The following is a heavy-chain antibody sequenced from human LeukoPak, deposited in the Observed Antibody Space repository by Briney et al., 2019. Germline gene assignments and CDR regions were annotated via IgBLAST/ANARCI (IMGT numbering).Heavy chain of an antibody. Sequence: SETLSLTCTVSGVSISSSNSYWGWIRQPPGKGLEWIGSIYYSGNTYYNASLKSQVSISIDTSKNQFSLRLTSVTAADTAVYYCARDRRKDTAMDPFDYWGQGTLVTVSS. CDR3: ARDRRKDTAMDPFDY. CDR2: IYYSGNT. CDR1: GVSISSSNSY. J-gene: IGHJ4*02. V-gene: IGHV4-39*02. D-gene: IGHD5-18*01.